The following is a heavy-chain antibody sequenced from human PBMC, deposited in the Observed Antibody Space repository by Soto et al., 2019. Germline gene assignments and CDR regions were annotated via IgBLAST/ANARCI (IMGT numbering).Heavy chain of an antibody. CDR1: GGSISSSNNY. Sequence: PSETLSLTXSVSGGSISSSNNYWGWIRQSPGKGLEWTGSISYSGSTYYNPSLKTRLTMSVDTSNNQFSLRLSSVTAADTAVYYCARHGGYYDILTGYPAWGQGTLVTVSS. J-gene: IGHJ4*02. CDR2: ISYSGST. D-gene: IGHD3-9*01. CDR3: ARHGGYYDILTGYPA. V-gene: IGHV4-39*01.